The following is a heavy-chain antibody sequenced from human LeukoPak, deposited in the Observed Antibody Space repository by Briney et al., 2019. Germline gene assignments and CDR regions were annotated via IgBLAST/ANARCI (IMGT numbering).Heavy chain of an antibody. CDR2: ISWNVGSI. Sequence: GRSLRLSCAASGFTFDDYAMHWVRQAPGKGLEWVSSISWNVGSIGYADSVKGRFTISRDNAKNSLYLQMNSLRAEDTALYYCATRNRPRSPYWYFDLWGRGTLVTVSS. J-gene: IGHJ2*01. CDR3: ATRNRPRSPYWYFDL. D-gene: IGHD2/OR15-2a*01. CDR1: GFTFDDYA. V-gene: IGHV3-9*01.